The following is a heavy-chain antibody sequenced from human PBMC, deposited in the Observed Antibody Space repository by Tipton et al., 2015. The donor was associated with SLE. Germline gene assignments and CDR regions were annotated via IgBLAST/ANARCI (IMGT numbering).Heavy chain of an antibody. V-gene: IGHV3-74*01. Sequence: SLRLSCAASGFTFSTYFMHWVRQAPGKGLVWVSRTNSDGSSTSYADSVKGRFTISRDNAKNTLYLQMNSLRAEDTAVYYCGRGYSGLDPWGQGTLVTVSS. D-gene: IGHD5-12*01. CDR2: TNSDGSST. J-gene: IGHJ5*02. CDR3: GRGYSGLDP. CDR1: GFTFSTYF.